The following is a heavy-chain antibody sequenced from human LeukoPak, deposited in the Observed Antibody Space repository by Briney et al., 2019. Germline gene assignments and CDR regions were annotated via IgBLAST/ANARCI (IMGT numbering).Heavy chain of an antibody. Sequence: SETLSLTCSVSGGSISSTTYYWGWIRQPPGKGLEWIGSIYHSGSTYYNPSLKSRVTISVDTSKNQFSLKLSSVTAADTAVYYCARRGYYYDSSGYYPTIDYWGQGTLVTVSS. J-gene: IGHJ4*02. CDR3: ARRGYYYDSSGYYPTIDY. D-gene: IGHD3-22*01. CDR2: IYHSGST. V-gene: IGHV4-39*01. CDR1: GGSISSTTYY.